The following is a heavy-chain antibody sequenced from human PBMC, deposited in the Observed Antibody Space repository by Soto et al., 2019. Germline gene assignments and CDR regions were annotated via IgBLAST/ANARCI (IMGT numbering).Heavy chain of an antibody. Sequence: TLSLTCTVSGGSISSGDYYWTWIRQPPGQGLEWIGSIYYSGSTYYNPSLKSRVTISVDTSKNQFSLKLNSVTAADTAVYYCASRHSSPYFDYWGQGTLVTVTS. CDR2: IYYSGST. V-gene: IGHV4-30-4*08. CDR1: GGSISSGDYY. CDR3: ASRHSSPYFDY. D-gene: IGHD6-13*01. J-gene: IGHJ4*02.